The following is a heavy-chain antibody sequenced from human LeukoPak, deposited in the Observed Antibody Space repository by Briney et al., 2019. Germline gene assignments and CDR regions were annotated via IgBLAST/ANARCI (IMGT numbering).Heavy chain of an antibody. V-gene: IGHV1-2*02. CDR1: GYTFTSYD. D-gene: IGHD6-6*01. Sequence: GASVKVSCKASGYTFTSYDINWVRQATGQGLEWMGWINPNSGGTNYAQKFQGRVTMTRDTSISTAYMELSRLRSDDTAVYYCARPRWSSSPSFDYWGQGTLVTVSS. CDR3: ARPRWSSSPSFDY. CDR2: INPNSGGT. J-gene: IGHJ4*02.